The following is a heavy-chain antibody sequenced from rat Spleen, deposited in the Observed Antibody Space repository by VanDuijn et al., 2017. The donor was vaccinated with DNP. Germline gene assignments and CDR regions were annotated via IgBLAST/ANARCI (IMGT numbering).Heavy chain of an antibody. CDR2: ISYDGGST. CDR3: ARGGLYYFDY. Sequence: DVQPVESGGGLVQPGRSLKLSCPVSGFTFSNYDMAWVRQAPTKGLEWVAYISYDGGSTNYGDSVKGRFTISRDNAKNTLYLQMNGLRSEDTATYYCARGGLYYFDYWGQGVMVTVSS. J-gene: IGHJ2*01. CDR1: GFTFSNYD. V-gene: IGHV5-22*01.